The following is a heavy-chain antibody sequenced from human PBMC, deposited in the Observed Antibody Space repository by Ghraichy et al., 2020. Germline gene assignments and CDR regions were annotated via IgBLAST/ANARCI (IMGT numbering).Heavy chain of an antibody. V-gene: IGHV4-31*03. CDR3: ASHRPRHDILTGYRYDAFDI. D-gene: IGHD3-9*01. J-gene: IGHJ3*02. CDR2: IYYSGST. Sequence: SETLSLTCTVSGGSISSGGYYWSWIRQHPGKGLEWIGNIYYSGSTYYNPSLKSRVTISVDTSKNQFSLKLSSVTAVDTAVYYCASHRPRHDILTGYRYDAFDIWGQGTMVTVSS. CDR1: GGSISSGGYY.